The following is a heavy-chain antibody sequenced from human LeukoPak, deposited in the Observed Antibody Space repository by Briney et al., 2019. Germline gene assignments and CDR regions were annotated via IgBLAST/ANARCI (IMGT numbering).Heavy chain of an antibody. CDR1: GFTFSSYA. CDR2: ISYDGSNK. CDR3: AKADSMTVTTDAFDI. Sequence: GGSLRLSCAASGFTFSSYAMHWVRQAPGKGLEWVAVISYDGSNKYYADSVKGRFTISRDNSKNTLYLQMNSLRAEDTAVYYCAKADSMTVTTDAFDIWGQGTMVTVSS. J-gene: IGHJ3*02. V-gene: IGHV3-30*04. D-gene: IGHD4-17*01.